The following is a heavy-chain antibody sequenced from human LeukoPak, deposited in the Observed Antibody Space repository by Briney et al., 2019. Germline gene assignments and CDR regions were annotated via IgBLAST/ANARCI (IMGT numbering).Heavy chain of an antibody. CDR1: GFTFSSSW. D-gene: IGHD3-10*01. V-gene: IGHV3-74*03. Sequence: GGSLRLSCAASGFTFSSSWMHWVRQAPGKGLGWVSRINTDGSSTTYADSVKGRFTISRDNAKNTLYLQMNSLRAEDTAVYYCARDFRGVPSHGMDVWGQGTTVTVSS. CDR3: ARDFRGVPSHGMDV. CDR2: INTDGSST. J-gene: IGHJ6*02.